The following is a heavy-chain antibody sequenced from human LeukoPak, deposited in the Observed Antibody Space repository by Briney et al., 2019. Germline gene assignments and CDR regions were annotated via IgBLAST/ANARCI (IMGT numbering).Heavy chain of an antibody. V-gene: IGHV3-48*02. Sequence: PGGSLRLSCAASGFTFSSHSMNWVRQAPRKGLEWVSYISTSSSSIYYADSVKGRFTISRNNAKNSLYLQMNSLRDEDTAVYYCARDSSWGYSSGWFDYWGQGTLVTVSS. CDR3: ARDSSWGYSSGWFDY. CDR2: ISTSSSSI. J-gene: IGHJ5*01. CDR1: GFTFSSHS. D-gene: IGHD6-19*01.